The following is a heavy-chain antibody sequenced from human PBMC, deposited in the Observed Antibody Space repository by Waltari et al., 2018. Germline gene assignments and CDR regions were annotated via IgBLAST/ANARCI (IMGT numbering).Heavy chain of an antibody. Sequence: EVQLVESGGGLVQPGGSLKLSCAASGFTFSGSAMHWVRQASGKGLEWVGRIRSKANSYATAYAASVKGRFTISRDDSKNTAYLQMNSLKTEDTAVCYCTRLPIGSGYRDYWGQGTLVTVSS. CDR1: GFTFSGSA. J-gene: IGHJ4*02. CDR2: IRSKANSYAT. CDR3: TRLPIGSGYRDY. D-gene: IGHD3-22*01. V-gene: IGHV3-73*02.